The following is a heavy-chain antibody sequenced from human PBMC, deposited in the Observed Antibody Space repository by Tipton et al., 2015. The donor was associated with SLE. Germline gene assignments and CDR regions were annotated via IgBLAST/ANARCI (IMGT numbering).Heavy chain of an antibody. CDR2: IIPILGIA. Sequence: QSGPEVKKPGSSVKVSCKASGGTFSSYAISWVRQAPGQGLEWMGGIIPILGIASYAQKFQGRVTITTDESTSTAYMELSSLRSEDTAVYYCARGDIGRQWLRGYFDYWGQGTLVTVSS. J-gene: IGHJ4*02. V-gene: IGHV1-69*05. CDR1: GGTFSSYA. CDR3: ARGDIGRQWLRGYFDY. D-gene: IGHD3-22*01.